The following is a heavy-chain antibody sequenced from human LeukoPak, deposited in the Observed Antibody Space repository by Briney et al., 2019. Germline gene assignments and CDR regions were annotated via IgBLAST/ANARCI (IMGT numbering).Heavy chain of an antibody. J-gene: IGHJ6*03. CDR1: GFTFNNNA. CDR2: ISGTGGTT. V-gene: IGHV3-23*01. Sequence: PGGSLRLSCAASGFTFNNNAMSWVRQSPGKGLEWASAISGTGGTTYYADSVKGRFTISRDNSKSTVYVQMNSLRAEDTAVYYCAKGYYYYMDVWGKGTTVTVSS. CDR3: AKGYYYYMDV.